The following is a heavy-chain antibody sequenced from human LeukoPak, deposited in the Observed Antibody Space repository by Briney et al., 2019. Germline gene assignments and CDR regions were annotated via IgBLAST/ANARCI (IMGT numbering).Heavy chain of an antibody. Sequence: SETLSLTCAVSGGPLTSYYWTWIRQPPGKGLEWIGFIYYRGSTNYNPSLESRVSISVDTSRNHFSLKVTSVTAADTAVYYCAREWQYQFDYWGQGRLVTISS. D-gene: IGHD4-11*01. J-gene: IGHJ4*02. CDR2: IYYRGST. V-gene: IGHV4-59*12. CDR1: GGPLTSYY. CDR3: AREWQYQFDY.